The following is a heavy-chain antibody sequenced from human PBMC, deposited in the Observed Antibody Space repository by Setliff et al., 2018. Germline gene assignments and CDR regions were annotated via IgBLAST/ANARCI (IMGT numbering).Heavy chain of an antibody. CDR2: INPKSGGT. D-gene: IGHD1-1*01. CDR3: ARDGASSGDHLFDY. CDR1: GYTFGDYY. V-gene: IGHV1-2*06. J-gene: IGHJ4*02. Sequence: ASVKVSCKASGYTFGDYYIHWVRQAPGQGLEWMGRINPKSGGTNYAEKFQGRVTMTRDTSITTAYMELSRLRSDDTAVYYCARDGASSGDHLFDYWGQGTLVTVSS.